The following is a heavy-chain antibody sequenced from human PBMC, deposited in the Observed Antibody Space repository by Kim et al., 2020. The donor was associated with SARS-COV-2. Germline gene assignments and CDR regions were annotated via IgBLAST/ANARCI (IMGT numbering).Heavy chain of an antibody. Sequence: AGSVEGRFTISRDNSKNTLYLQMNSLRAEDTAVYYCAKSATAMVDTAYDYWGQGTLVTVSS. V-gene: IGHV3-23*03. D-gene: IGHD5-18*01. CDR3: AKSATAMVDTAYDY. J-gene: IGHJ4*02.